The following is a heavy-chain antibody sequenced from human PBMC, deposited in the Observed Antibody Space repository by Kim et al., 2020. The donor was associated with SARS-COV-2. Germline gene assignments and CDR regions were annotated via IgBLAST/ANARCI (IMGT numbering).Heavy chain of an antibody. V-gene: IGHV3-23*01. CDR3: AKAFNYDFWSGYPGGNWFDP. Sequence: GGSLRLSCAASGFTFSSYAMSWVRQAPGKGLEWVSAISGSGGSTYYADSVKGRFTISRDNSKNTLYLQMNSLRAEDTAVYYCAKAFNYDFWSGYPGGNWFDPWGQGTLVTVSS. CDR1: GFTFSSYA. D-gene: IGHD3-3*01. CDR2: ISGSGGST. J-gene: IGHJ5*02.